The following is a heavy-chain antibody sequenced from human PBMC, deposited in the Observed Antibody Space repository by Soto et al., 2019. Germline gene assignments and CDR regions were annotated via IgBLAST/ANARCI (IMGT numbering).Heavy chain of an antibody. CDR2: IYYSGST. V-gene: IGHV4-39*01. CDR1: GGSISSSSYY. Sequence: SATLSLTCTVSGGSISSSSYYWGWIRQPPGKGLEWIGSIYYSGSTYYNPSLKSRVTISVDTSKNQFSLKLSSVTAADTAVYYCARGWKYYYGSGSLGPYYGMDVWGQGTTVTVSS. CDR3: ARGWKYYYGSGSLGPYYGMDV. D-gene: IGHD3-10*01. J-gene: IGHJ6*02.